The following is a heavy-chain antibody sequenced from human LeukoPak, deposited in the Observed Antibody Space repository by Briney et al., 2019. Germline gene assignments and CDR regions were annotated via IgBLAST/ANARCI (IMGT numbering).Heavy chain of an antibody. D-gene: IGHD3-9*01. CDR2: ISYDGSNK. CDR3: ARVAAPIYYFDY. V-gene: IGHV3-30-3*01. Sequence: GSLSLSCAASGFTFSSYAMHWVRPAPGKGLEWVAVISYDGSNKYYADSVKGRFTISRDNSKNTLYLQMNSLRAEDTAVYYCARVAAPIYYFDYWGQGTLVTVSS. CDR1: GFTFSSYA. J-gene: IGHJ4*02.